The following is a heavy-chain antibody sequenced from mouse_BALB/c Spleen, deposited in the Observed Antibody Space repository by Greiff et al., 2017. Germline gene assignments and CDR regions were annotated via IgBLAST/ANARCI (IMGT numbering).Heavy chain of an antibody. CDR1: GFTFSSFG. CDR2: ISSGSSTI. CDR3: ARGASTVVATRGYFDY. J-gene: IGHJ2*01. D-gene: IGHD1-1*01. Sequence: EVQLVESGGGLVQPGGSRKLSCAASGFTFSSFGMHWVRQAPEKGLEWVTYISSGSSTIYYADTVKGRFTISRDNPKNTLFLQMTSLRSEDTAMYYCARGASTVVATRGYFDYWGQGTTLTVSS. V-gene: IGHV5-17*02.